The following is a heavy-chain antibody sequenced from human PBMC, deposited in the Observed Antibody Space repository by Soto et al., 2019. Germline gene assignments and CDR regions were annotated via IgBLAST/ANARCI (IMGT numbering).Heavy chain of an antibody. Sequence: PSETLSLTCGVSGYSISSGYYWGWIRQPPGKGLEWIGSIYHSGSTYYNPSLKSRVTMSVDTSKNQFSLKLSSVTAADTAVYYCARDLLMSGAWFDPWGQGTLVTVSS. V-gene: IGHV4-38-2*02. CDR1: GYSISSGYY. D-gene: IGHD3-16*01. CDR3: ARDLLMSGAWFDP. CDR2: IYHSGST. J-gene: IGHJ5*02.